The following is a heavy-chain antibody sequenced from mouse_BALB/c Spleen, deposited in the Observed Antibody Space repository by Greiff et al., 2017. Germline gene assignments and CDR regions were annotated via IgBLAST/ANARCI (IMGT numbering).Heavy chain of an antibody. V-gene: IGHV5-4*02. D-gene: IGHD1-2*01. Sequence: EVMLVESGGGLVKPGGSLKLSCAASGFTFSDYYMYWVRQTPEKRLEWVATISDGGSYTYYPDSVKGRFTISRDNAKNNLYLQMSSLKSEDTAMYYCASHYYGLDYWGQGTTLTVSS. CDR2: ISDGGSYT. J-gene: IGHJ2*01. CDR1: GFTFSDYY. CDR3: ASHYYGLDY.